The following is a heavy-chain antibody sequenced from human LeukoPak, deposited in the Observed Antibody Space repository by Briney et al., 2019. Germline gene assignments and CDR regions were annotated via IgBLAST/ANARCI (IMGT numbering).Heavy chain of an antibody. J-gene: IGHJ5*02. CDR1: GGSISSYY. Sequence: SETLSLTCTVSGGSISSYYWSWIRQPPGKGLEWIGYIYYSGSTNYNPSLKSRVTISVDTSKNQFSLKLSSVTAADTAVYYCANSPRILWFDPWGQGTLATVSS. D-gene: IGHD3-3*01. V-gene: IGHV4-59*01. CDR2: IYYSGST. CDR3: ANSPRILWFDP.